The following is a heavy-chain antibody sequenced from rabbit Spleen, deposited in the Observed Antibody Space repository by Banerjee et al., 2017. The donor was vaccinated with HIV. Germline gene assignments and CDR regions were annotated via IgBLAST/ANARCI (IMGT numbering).Heavy chain of an antibody. CDR2: IDAGSSGFT. CDR1: GVSFSGDSY. D-gene: IGHD8-1*01. CDR3: ARDPVIAGSAYYDL. V-gene: IGHV1S45*01. Sequence: QEQLEESGGGLVKPEGSLTLTCIASGVSFSGDSYMCWVRQAPGKGLEWIACIDAGSSGFTYFASWAKGRFAFSKTSSTTVTLQMTSLTAADTATYFCARDPVIAGSAYYDLWGQGTLVTVS. J-gene: IGHJ6*01.